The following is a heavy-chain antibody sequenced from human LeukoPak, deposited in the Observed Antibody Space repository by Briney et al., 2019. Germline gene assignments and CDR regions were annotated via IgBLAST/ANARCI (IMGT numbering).Heavy chain of an antibody. Sequence: PGGSLRLSCAASGFTFSGYAMGWVRPAPGKGPEWVSAISASGGTTHYADSVKARFTLSRDNSRNTLHLQLHSLRAEDTAIYYCAKGWLAPGPTYDYWGQGTLVTVSS. V-gene: IGHV3-23*01. CDR2: ISASGGTT. CDR3: AKGWLAPGPTYDY. J-gene: IGHJ4*02. CDR1: GFTFSGYA. D-gene: IGHD5-12*01.